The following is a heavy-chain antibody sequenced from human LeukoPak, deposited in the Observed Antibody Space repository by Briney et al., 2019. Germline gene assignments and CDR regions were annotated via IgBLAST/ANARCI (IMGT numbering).Heavy chain of an antibody. D-gene: IGHD3-3*01. Sequence: SETLSLTCTVSGGSISSGGYYWSWLRQHPGKGLEWIGYIYYSGSTYYNPSLKSRVTISVDTSKNQFSLKLSSVTAADTAVYYCARKVFGVVIVYFDLWGRGTLVTVSS. J-gene: IGHJ2*01. V-gene: IGHV4-31*03. CDR3: ARKVFGVVIVYFDL. CDR2: IYYSGST. CDR1: GGSISSGGYY.